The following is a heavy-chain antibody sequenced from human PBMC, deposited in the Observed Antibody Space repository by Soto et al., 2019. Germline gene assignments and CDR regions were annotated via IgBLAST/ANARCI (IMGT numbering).Heavy chain of an antibody. J-gene: IGHJ4*02. CDR1: GGSINSRSYY. CDR2: IYYSGST. V-gene: IGHV4-39*01. Sequence: SETLSLTCTVSGGSINSRSYYWGWIRQSPGKGLEWIGSIYYSGSTYYNPSLKSRVAMSVDTSKNQFSLKLRSVSAADTAVYYCARQRTSGGTQAYFDDGGRGSRVTVSS. D-gene: IGHD3-10*01. CDR3: ARQRTSGGTQAYFDD.